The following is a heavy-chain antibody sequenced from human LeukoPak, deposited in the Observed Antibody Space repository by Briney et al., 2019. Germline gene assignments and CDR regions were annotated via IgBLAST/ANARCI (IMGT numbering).Heavy chain of an antibody. J-gene: IGHJ4*02. CDR3: ASSGKMATKSWDSYYFDY. CDR1: GYSFTSYW. Sequence: PGESLKISCKGSGYSFTSYWIGWVRQTPGKGLEWMGVIYPGDSRTRYNPSFEGHVTISADKSISTAYLQSSSLKATDTAMYYCASSGKMATKSWDSYYFDYWGQGTLVTVSS. D-gene: IGHD5-24*01. CDR2: IYPGDSRT. V-gene: IGHV5-51*01.